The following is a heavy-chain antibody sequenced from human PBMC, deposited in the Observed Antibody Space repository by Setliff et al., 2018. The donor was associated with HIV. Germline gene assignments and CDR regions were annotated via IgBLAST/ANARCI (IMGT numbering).Heavy chain of an antibody. CDR2: INPNNGAT. J-gene: IGHJ4*02. D-gene: IGHD5-12*01. CDR1: GGTFRSYA. Sequence: ASVKVSCKASGGTFRSYAMHWVRQAPGQGLEWMGWINPNNGATNYAQKFQGRVTMTRDTTISTAYMELSRLRSDDTAVYYCARDPGGIVATIPDYWGQGTLVTVTS. CDR3: ARDPGGIVATIPDY. V-gene: IGHV1-2*02.